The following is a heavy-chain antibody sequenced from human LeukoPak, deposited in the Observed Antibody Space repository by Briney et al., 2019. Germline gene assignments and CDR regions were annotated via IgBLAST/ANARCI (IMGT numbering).Heavy chain of an antibody. V-gene: IGHV4-39*07. Sequence: SETLSLTCIVSGGSVSSNSYYWGWLRQPPGRGLEGIGSVYYKGNTYYIPSLKSRLTVSLDTSKNHFSLKLTSVTAADTAIYYCARVGGGSYGGRVFDYWGQGALVTVSS. CDR1: GGSVSSNSYY. CDR2: VYYKGNT. D-gene: IGHD2-21*01. CDR3: ARVGGGSYGGRVFDY. J-gene: IGHJ4*02.